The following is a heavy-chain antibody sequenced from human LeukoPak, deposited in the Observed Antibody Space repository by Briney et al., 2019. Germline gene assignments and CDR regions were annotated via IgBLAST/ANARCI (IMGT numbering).Heavy chain of an antibody. J-gene: IGHJ4*02. V-gene: IGHV3-7*03. D-gene: IGHD1-26*01. CDR3: TRDTGGSGSYPDY. Sequence: GGSLRLSCAASGFTFSSYWMTWVRQTPGKGLEWVASIKQDGSEKYFWDSVKGRFTISRDNAKNSLYLQMNSLRAEDTAVYYCTRDTGGSGSYPDYWGQGTLVTVSS. CDR1: GFTFSSYW. CDR2: IKQDGSEK.